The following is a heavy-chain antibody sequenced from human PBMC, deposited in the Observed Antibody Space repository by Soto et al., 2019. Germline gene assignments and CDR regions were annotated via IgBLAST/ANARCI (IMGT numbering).Heavy chain of an antibody. D-gene: IGHD1-26*01. CDR2: ISAYNGNT. V-gene: IGHV1-18*01. Sequence: QVQLVQSGAEVKKPGASVKVSCKASGYTFTNYGISWVRQAPGQGLEWMGWISAYNGNTKNAQKLQGRVIMTTDTSATTAYMELRSLRYDDTAVYYCARFSGSYHGGYWGQGTLVTVSS. CDR3: ARFSGSYHGGY. CDR1: GYTFTNYG. J-gene: IGHJ4*02.